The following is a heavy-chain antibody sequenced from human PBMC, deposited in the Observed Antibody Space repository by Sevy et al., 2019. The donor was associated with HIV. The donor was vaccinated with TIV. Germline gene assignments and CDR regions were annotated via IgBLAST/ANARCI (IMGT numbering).Heavy chain of an antibody. CDR3: ARGSPSGTSRVYYYSGMDV. CDR2: INSDGSST. Sequence: GGSLRLSCAASGFTFSSYWMHWVRQAPGKGLVWVSRINSDGSSTSYADSVKGRFTISRDNAKNTLYLEMNSLRAEDTAVYYCARGSPSGTSRVYYYSGMDVWGQGTTVTVSS. D-gene: IGHD2-2*01. CDR1: GFTFSSYW. J-gene: IGHJ6*02. V-gene: IGHV3-74*01.